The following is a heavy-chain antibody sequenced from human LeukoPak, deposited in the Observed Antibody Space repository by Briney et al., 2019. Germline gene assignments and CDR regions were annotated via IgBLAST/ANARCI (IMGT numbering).Heavy chain of an antibody. J-gene: IGHJ5*02. Sequence: SETLSLTCAVYGGSFSGYYWSWIRQPPGKRLEWIGEINHSGSTNYNPSLKSRVTIAVDTSKNQFSLKLSSVTAADTAVYYCAREGHYYDSSGYYNWFDPWGQGTLVTVSS. CDR3: AREGHYYDSSGYYNWFDP. V-gene: IGHV4-34*01. D-gene: IGHD3-22*01. CDR2: INHSGST. CDR1: GGSFSGYY.